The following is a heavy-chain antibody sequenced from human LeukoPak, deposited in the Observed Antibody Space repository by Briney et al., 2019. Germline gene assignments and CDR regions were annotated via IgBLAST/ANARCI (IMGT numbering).Heavy chain of an antibody. CDR2: IKQDGSEK. CDR1: GFTFSSYW. D-gene: IGHD3-10*01. V-gene: IGHV3-7*01. Sequence: GGSLRLSCAASGFTFSSYWMSWVRQAPGKGREWVANIKQDGSEKYYVDSVKGRFTISRDNAKNSLYLQMNSLRAEDTAVYYCARDHMVRGVIAYYYYYGMDVWGQGTTVTVSS. J-gene: IGHJ6*02. CDR3: ARDHMVRGVIAYYYYYGMDV.